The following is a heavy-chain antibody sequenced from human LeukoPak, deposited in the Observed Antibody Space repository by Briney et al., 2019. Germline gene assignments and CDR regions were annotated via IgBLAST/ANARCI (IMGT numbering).Heavy chain of an antibody. J-gene: IGHJ6*02. CDR1: GGSISSGGYY. CDR2: IYYSGST. V-gene: IGHV4-31*03. D-gene: IGHD1-14*01. CDR3: AREKGSHPGYGMDV. Sequence: SQTLSLTCTVSGGSISSGGYYWSWIRQHPGKGLEWIGYIYYSGSTNYNPSLKSRVTISVDTSKNQFSLKLSSVTAADTAVYYCAREKGSHPGYGMDVWGQGTTVTVSS.